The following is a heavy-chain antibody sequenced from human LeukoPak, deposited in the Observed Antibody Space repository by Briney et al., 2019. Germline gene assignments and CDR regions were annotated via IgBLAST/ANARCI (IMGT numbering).Heavy chain of an antibody. CDR2: ISGSGGST. V-gene: IGHV3-23*01. CDR3: AKDPMVPYILTGYYNFDY. D-gene: IGHD3-9*01. Sequence: GGSLRLSCAASGFTFSSYAMSWVRQAPGKGLEWVSAISGSGGSTYYADSVKGRFTISRDNSKNTPYLQMNSLRAEDTAVYYCAKDPMVPYILTGYYNFDYWGQGTLVTVSS. J-gene: IGHJ4*02. CDR1: GFTFSSYA.